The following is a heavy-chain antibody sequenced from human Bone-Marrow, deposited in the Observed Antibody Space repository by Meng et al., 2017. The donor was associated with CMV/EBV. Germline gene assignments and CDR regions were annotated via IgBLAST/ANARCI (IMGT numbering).Heavy chain of an antibody. D-gene: IGHD2-2*01. J-gene: IGHJ3*02. V-gene: IGHV3-23*01. CDR3: AKDLDIVVVPAAIPLGAFDI. CDR2: ISGSGGST. CDR1: GFTFSSYA. Sequence: GGSLRLSCAASGFTFSSYAMSWVRQAPGKGLEWVSAISGSGGSTYYADSVKGRFTLSRDNSKNTLYLQMNSLRAEDTAVYYCAKDLDIVVVPAAIPLGAFDIWGQGTMVAVSS.